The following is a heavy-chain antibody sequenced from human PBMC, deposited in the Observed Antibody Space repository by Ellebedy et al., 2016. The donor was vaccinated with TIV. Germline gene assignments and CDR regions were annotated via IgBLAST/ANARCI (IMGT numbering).Heavy chain of an antibody. CDR3: AKGSSSGFNYDRVGFEY. CDR1: GFTFSSFA. D-gene: IGHD3-22*01. CDR2: ISGDGSSA. Sequence: GESLKISCAASGFTFSSFAMHWVRQAPGKGLEWLSVISGDGSSAYLADSVKGRFPLTRGNSKKTLYLQMNRLRTEDTAVYYCAKGSSSGFNYDRVGFEYWGQGTLVTVSS. J-gene: IGHJ4*02. V-gene: IGHV3-23*01.